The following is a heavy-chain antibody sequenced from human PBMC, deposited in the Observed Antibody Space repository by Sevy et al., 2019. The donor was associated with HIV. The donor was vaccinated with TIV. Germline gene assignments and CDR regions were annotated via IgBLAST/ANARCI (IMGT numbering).Heavy chain of an antibody. CDR3: ARDSPYYDILTGYYHYYYYGMDV. V-gene: IGHV3-20*01. J-gene: IGHJ6*02. CDR1: GFTFDDYG. D-gene: IGHD3-9*01. CDR2: INWNGGST. Sequence: GGSLRLSCAASGFTFDDYGMSWVRQAPGKGLEWVSGINWNGGSTGCADSVKGRFTISRDNAKNSLYLKMNSLRAEETALYDCARDSPYYDILTGYYHYYYYGMDVWGQGTTVTVSS.